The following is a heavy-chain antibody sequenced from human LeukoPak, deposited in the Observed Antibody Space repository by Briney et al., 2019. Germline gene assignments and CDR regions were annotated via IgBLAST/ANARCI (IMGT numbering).Heavy chain of an antibody. CDR1: GGSISSGGYS. V-gene: IGHV4-30-2*01. Sequence: PSQTLSLTCAVSGGSISSGGYSWSWIRQPPGKGLEWIGYIYHSGSTYYNPSLKSRVTISVDTSKNQFSLKLSSVTAADTAVYYCARGARGYSYGKLDYWGQGTLVTVSS. J-gene: IGHJ4*02. CDR3: ARGARGYSYGKLDY. CDR2: IYHSGST. D-gene: IGHD5-18*01.